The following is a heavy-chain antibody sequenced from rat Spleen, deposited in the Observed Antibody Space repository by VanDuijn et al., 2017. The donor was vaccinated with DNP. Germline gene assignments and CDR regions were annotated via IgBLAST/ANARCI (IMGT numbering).Heavy chain of an antibody. CDR1: GFNFNDYW. D-gene: IGHD4-5*01. CDR3: ARRGNNRYHYTMDA. V-gene: IGHV4-2*01. J-gene: IGHJ4*01. CDR2: INQDSSTI. Sequence: EVQLVESGGGLVQPGRSLKLSCAASGFNFNDYWMGWVRQAPGKGLEWIGEINQDSSTIKYIPSLKDKFTISRDNGQNTLYLQMTKLGSEGTATYYCARRGNNRYHYTMDAWGQGTSVTVSS.